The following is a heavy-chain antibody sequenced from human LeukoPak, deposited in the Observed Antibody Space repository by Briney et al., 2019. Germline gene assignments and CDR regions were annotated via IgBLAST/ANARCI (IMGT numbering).Heavy chain of an antibody. CDR1: GGTFSSYA. V-gene: IGHV1-69*06. Sequence: ASVRVSCTASGGTFSSYAISWERQAPGQGLEWMGGIIPIFGTANYAQKFQGSVTITADISTSTAYMELSSLRSEATAVYYCASVVVVAATLGWFAPWGQGTLVTVSS. D-gene: IGHD2-15*01. J-gene: IGHJ5*02. CDR2: IIPIFGTA. CDR3: ASVVVVAATLGWFAP.